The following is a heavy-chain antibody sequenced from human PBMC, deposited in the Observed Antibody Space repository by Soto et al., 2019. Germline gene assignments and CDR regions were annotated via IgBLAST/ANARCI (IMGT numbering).Heavy chain of an antibody. Sequence: SETLSLTCTVSGGSISSSSYYWGWIRQPPGKGLEWIGSIYYSGSTYYNPSLKSRVTISVDTSKNQFSLKLSSVTAADTAVYYCARLDYDILTGGGPIDYWGQGTLVTV. CDR1: GGSISSSSYY. J-gene: IGHJ4*02. D-gene: IGHD3-9*01. CDR2: IYYSGST. V-gene: IGHV4-39*01. CDR3: ARLDYDILTGGGPIDY.